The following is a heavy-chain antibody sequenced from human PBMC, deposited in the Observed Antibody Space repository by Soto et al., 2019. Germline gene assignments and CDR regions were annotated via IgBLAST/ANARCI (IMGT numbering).Heavy chain of an antibody. V-gene: IGHV4-61*01. CDR1: GVSVSSGSFY. CDR3: ARSYYYATIASDY. Sequence: SETLSLTCTVSGVSVSSGSFYWSWIRQPPGKGLEWIGYIYYSGSTNYNPSLKSRVTISVDTSKNQFFLKLSSVTAADTAVYYCARSYYYATIASDYWGQGTLVTVSS. J-gene: IGHJ4*02. CDR2: IYYSGST. D-gene: IGHD3-10*01.